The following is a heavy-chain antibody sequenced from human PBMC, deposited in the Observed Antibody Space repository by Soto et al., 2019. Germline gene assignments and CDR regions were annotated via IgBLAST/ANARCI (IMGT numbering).Heavy chain of an antibody. CDR3: ARVRNGDWYFDS. D-gene: IGHD4-17*01. CDR2: INIDGSTT. J-gene: IGHJ4*02. CDR1: GFTFSTYW. V-gene: IGHV3-74*01. Sequence: EVQLVEAGGGLVQPGGSLRLSCAASGFTFSTYWMHWVRQVPGKGLVWVSRINIDGSTTSYADSVRGRFTISRDNAKDTVYVQMNSLRAEDTAVYYCARVRNGDWYFDSWGQGTLVTVSS.